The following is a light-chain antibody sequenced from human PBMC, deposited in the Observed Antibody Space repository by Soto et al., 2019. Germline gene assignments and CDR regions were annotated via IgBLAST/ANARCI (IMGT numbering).Light chain of an antibody. V-gene: IGLV2-23*02. Sequence: QSALTQPASVSGSPGQSITISCTGTSSDVGSYNPVSWYQQHPGKPPKLIIYEVSKRPAGISNRCSGCKSDNTASLTISGLQAEDEADYCCCSHAGSTTVFGTGTKLTVL. CDR3: CSHAGSTTV. J-gene: IGLJ1*01. CDR2: EVS. CDR1: SSDVGSYNP.